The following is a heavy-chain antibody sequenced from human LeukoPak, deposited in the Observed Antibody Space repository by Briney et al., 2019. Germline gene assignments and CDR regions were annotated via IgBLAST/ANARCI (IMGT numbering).Heavy chain of an antibody. CDR3: ARANYYDSSGYPVPFDP. D-gene: IGHD3-22*01. Sequence: GSLRLSCAASGFTFDDYGMSWVRQAPGKGLEWVSGINWNGGSTGYADSVKGRFTISRDNAKNSLYLQMNSLRAEDTALYYCARANYYDSSGYPVPFDPWGQGTLVTVSS. CDR2: INWNGGST. CDR1: GFTFDDYG. V-gene: IGHV3-20*04. J-gene: IGHJ5*02.